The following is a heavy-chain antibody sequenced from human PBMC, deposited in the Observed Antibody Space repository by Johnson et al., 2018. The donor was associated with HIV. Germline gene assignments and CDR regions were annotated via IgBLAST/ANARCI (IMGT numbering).Heavy chain of an antibody. CDR2: IRYDGSNK. D-gene: IGHD3-22*01. V-gene: IGHV3-30*02. Sequence: QVQLVESGGGVVQPGGSLRLSCAASGFTFSSYGMHWVRQAPGKGLEWVAFIRYDGSNKYYADSVKGLFTISRDNSKNTLYLQMNSLRAEETAVYYCAKYDSDAFDIWGQGTMVTVSS. CDR1: GFTFSSYG. CDR3: AKYDSDAFDI. J-gene: IGHJ3*02.